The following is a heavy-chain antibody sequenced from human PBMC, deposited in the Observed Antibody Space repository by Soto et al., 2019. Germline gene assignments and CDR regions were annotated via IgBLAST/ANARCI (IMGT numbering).Heavy chain of an antibody. V-gene: IGHV1-69*06. CDR2: IIPIFATA. J-gene: IGHJ6*02. Sequence: QVQLVQSGAEVKKPASSVTVSCKASGGTFSSYAISWVRQAPGQGLEWMGGIIPIFATANYAQKFQGRVTITADKSTTTAYMELYSLRSEDTAMYYCAAYLRLGELGYYGMDVWGQGTTVTVSS. D-gene: IGHD3-16*01. CDR1: GGTFSSYA. CDR3: AAYLRLGELGYYGMDV.